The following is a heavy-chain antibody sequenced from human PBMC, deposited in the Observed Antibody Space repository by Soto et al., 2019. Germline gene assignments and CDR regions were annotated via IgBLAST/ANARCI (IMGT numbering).Heavy chain of an antibody. CDR3: ARLVVVSPVANA. CDR1: GGSINTNNYY. J-gene: IGHJ5*02. D-gene: IGHD2-15*01. Sequence: SETLSLTCTVSGGSINTNNYYWGWVRQPPGKGLEWIGSVFYNGTTYYSPSLKSRVTISLAPSRTQFSLKLESVTAADTAVYFCARLVVVSPVANAWGQGTLVTVS. CDR2: VFYNGTT. V-gene: IGHV4-39*01.